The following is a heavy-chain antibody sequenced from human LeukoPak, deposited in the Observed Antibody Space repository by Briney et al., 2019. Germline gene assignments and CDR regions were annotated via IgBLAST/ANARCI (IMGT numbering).Heavy chain of an antibody. Sequence: ASVKVSCKASGGTFSSYAISWVRQAPGQGLEWMGWISAYNGNTNYAQKLQGRVTMTTDTSTTTAYMELRSLRSDDTAVYYCAREVAAAGTIWFDPWGQGTLVTVSS. V-gene: IGHV1-18*01. CDR2: ISAYNGNT. J-gene: IGHJ5*02. CDR3: AREVAAAGTIWFDP. CDR1: GGTFSSYA. D-gene: IGHD6-13*01.